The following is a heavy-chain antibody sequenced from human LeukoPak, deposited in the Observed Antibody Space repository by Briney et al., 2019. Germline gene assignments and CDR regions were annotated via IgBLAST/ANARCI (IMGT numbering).Heavy chain of an antibody. Sequence: ASVKVSCKASGYTFTGYYMHWVRQAPGQGLEWMGWINPNSGGTNYAQKFQGRVTMTRDTSISTAYMELSRLRSDDTAVYYCARDGFLSNYYYYYGMDVWGQGTTVTVSS. D-gene: IGHD3-3*02. V-gene: IGHV1-2*02. J-gene: IGHJ6*02. CDR1: GYTFTGYY. CDR3: ARDGFLSNYYYYYGMDV. CDR2: INPNSGGT.